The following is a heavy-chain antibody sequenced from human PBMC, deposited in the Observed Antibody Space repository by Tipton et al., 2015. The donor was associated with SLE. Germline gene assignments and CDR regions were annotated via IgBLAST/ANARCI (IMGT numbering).Heavy chain of an antibody. CDR3: TRYGYFDY. V-gene: IGHV3-73*01. CDR1: GFTFSGSA. CDR2: IRSKASSYAT. D-gene: IGHD4-17*01. Sequence: SLRLSCAASGFTFSGSAMHWVRQASGKGLEWVGRIRSKASSYATAYAASVKGRFTVSRDDSKNTAYLQMNSLKTEDTAVYYCTRYGYFDYWGQGTLVTVSS. J-gene: IGHJ4*02.